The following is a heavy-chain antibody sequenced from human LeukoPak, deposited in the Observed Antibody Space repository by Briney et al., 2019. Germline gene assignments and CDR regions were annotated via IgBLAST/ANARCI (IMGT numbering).Heavy chain of an antibody. CDR2: INPNSGGT. J-gene: IGHJ6*03. CDR1: GYTFTGYY. D-gene: IGHD6-6*01. V-gene: IGHV1-2*06. CDR3: ARAKGPIAARTYYYYYYYMDV. Sequence: ASVKVSCKASGYTFTGYYMHWVRQAPGQGLEWMGRINPNSGGTNYAQKFQGRVTMTRDTSISTAYMELSRLRSDDTAVYYCARAKGPIAARTYYYYYYYMDVWGKGTTVTVSS.